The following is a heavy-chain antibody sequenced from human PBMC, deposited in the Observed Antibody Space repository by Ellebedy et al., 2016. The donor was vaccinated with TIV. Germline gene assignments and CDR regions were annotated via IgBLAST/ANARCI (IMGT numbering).Heavy chain of an antibody. V-gene: IGHV1-69*13. D-gene: IGHD3-22*01. Sequence: AASVKVSCKVSGYTLTEFFMHWVRQAPGQGLEWMGGIISSFGTPNYAQKFQGRLTITADESTSAAYMELGGLRSEDTAVYYCARNNYYESSGYYYEDYWGQGTLVTVSS. CDR3: ARNNYYESSGYYYEDY. J-gene: IGHJ4*02. CDR2: IISSFGTP. CDR1: GYTLTEFF.